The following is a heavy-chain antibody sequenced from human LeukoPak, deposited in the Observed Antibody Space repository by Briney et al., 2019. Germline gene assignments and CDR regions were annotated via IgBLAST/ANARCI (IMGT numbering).Heavy chain of an antibody. J-gene: IGHJ4*02. V-gene: IGHV1-69*05. CDR3: ARPSYDSSGRIRGYFDY. D-gene: IGHD3-22*01. Sequence: ASVKVSCKASGGTFSSYAISWVRQAPGQGLEWMGGIIPIFGTANYAQKFQGRVTITTDESTSTAYMELSSLRSEDTAVYYCARPSYDSSGRIRGYFDYWGQGTLVTVSS. CDR2: IIPIFGTA. CDR1: GGTFSSYA.